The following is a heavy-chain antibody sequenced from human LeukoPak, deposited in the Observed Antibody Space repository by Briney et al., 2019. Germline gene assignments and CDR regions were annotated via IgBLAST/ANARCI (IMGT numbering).Heavy chain of an antibody. Sequence: ASVKVSCKTSGYTFSDYYIHWVRQAPGQGLEWMGWINPNSGNTNFAQKFQGRVSMTRDTSISTAYMDLTRLTSDDTAVYYCARGSSEVAVHNNWFDPWGQGTLVTVS. D-gene: IGHD6-19*01. CDR3: ARGSSEVAVHNNWFDP. CDR2: INPNSGNT. J-gene: IGHJ5*02. CDR1: GYTFSDYY. V-gene: IGHV1-2*02.